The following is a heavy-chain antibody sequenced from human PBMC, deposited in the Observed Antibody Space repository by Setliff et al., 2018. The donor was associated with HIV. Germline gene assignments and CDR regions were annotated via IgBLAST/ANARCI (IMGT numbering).Heavy chain of an antibody. CDR1: GFTFRSYC. Sequence: GGSLRLSCAASGFTFRSYCMAWVRQAPGKGLEWVSVITGDGSYTYYADSVKGRFTISRDNSKNTVYLQMNSLRVEDTAVYYCARELYREWDYWGQGTLVTVSS. V-gene: IGHV3-NL1*01. CDR3: ARELYREWDY. CDR2: ITGDGSYT. D-gene: IGHD3-16*02. J-gene: IGHJ4*02.